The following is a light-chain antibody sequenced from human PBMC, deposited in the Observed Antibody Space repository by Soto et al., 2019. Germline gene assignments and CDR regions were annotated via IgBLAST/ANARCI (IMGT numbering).Light chain of an antibody. J-gene: IGKJ3*01. CDR3: QQYHSLPTT. Sequence: EIVLTQSPGTLSLSPGERATLSCRASQSVTSTYLAWYQQKPGQPPRLLIYGASNRATGIPDRFSGSGSGTDFTLTISRLEPEDFTVYYCQQYHSLPTTFGPGTKVEI. CDR2: GAS. V-gene: IGKV3-20*01. CDR1: QSVTSTY.